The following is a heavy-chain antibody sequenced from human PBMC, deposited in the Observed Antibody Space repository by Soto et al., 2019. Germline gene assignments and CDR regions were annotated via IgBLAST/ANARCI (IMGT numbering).Heavy chain of an antibody. CDR2: IDWDDDK. J-gene: IGHJ6*02. D-gene: IGHD3-3*01. V-gene: IGHV2-70*01. Sequence: GSGPTLVNPTQTLTLTCTFSGFSLSTSGMCVSWIGQPPGKALEWLALIDWDDDKYYSTSLKTRLTISKDTSKNQVVLTMTNMDPVDTATYYCARTQRLRFLPHYGMDVWGQGTTVTVSS. CDR1: GFSLSTSGMC. CDR3: ARTQRLRFLPHYGMDV.